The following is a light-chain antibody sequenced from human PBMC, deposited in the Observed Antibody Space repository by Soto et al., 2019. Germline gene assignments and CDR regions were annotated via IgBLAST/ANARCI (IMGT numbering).Light chain of an antibody. CDR2: DAS. CDR1: QSISSW. V-gene: IGKV1-5*01. Sequence: DIQIAQSPSTLSSSVPDRFTITCRASQSISSWLAWYQQKPGKAPKLLIYDASSLESGVPSRFSGSGSGTEFTLTISSLKPDDFATYYCQEYQSYSRRFGQGTKVDIK. J-gene: IGKJ1*01. CDR3: QEYQSYSRR.